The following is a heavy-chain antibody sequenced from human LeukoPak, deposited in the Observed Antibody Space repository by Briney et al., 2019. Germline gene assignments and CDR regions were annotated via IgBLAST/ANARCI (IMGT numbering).Heavy chain of an antibody. Sequence: GGSLRPSCAASGFTFSSYAMSWVRQAPGKGLEWVSAISGSGGSTYYADSVKGRFTISRDNSKNTLYLQMNSLRAEDTAVYYCAKRDCSSTSCYKSNYYYYYGMDVWGQGTTVTVSS. V-gene: IGHV3-23*01. CDR1: GFTFSSYA. J-gene: IGHJ6*02. CDR2: ISGSGGST. D-gene: IGHD2-2*02. CDR3: AKRDCSSTSCYKSNYYYYYGMDV.